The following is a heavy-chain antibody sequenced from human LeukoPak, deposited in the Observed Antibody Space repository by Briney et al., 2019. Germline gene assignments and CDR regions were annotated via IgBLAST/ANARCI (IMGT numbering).Heavy chain of an antibody. CDR3: SRAGSSPYYYYGMDV. D-gene: IGHD6-6*01. J-gene: IGHJ6*02. V-gene: IGHV3-66*01. CDR1: GFTVSSNY. Sequence: GGPLRLSCAASGFTVSSNYMSWVRQAPGKGLEWVSVIYSGGRTYYADSVKGRFTISRDNSKNTLYLQMNSLRAEDTAVYYCSRAGSSPYYYYGMDVWGQGTTVTVSS. CDR2: IYSGGRT.